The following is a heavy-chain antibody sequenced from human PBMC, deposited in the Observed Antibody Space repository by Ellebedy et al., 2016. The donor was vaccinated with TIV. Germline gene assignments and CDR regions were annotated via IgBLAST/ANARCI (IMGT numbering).Heavy chain of an antibody. J-gene: IGHJ4*02. CDR3: ASQRERRSGFDY. V-gene: IGHV1-46*01. Sequence: ASVKVSCKASGYTFTTYYMHWVRQAPGQGLEWMGIINPSGGSTNYAQKFQGRVTMTRDTSTSTVYMELSSLRSEDTAVYYCASQRERRSGFDYWGQGTLVTVSS. CDR2: INPSGGST. CDR1: GYTFTTYY. D-gene: IGHD1-1*01.